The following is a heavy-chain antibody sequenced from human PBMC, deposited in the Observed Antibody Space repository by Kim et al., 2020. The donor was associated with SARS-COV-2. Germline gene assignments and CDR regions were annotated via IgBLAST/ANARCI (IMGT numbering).Heavy chain of an antibody. CDR2: NP. J-gene: IGHJ5*02. Sequence: NPTYAQGFTGRFVFSLDTSVSTAYLQISSLKAEDTAVYYCAIRWFGEFDPWGQGTLVTVSS. V-gene: IGHV7-4-1*02. CDR3: AIRWFGEFDP. D-gene: IGHD3-10*01.